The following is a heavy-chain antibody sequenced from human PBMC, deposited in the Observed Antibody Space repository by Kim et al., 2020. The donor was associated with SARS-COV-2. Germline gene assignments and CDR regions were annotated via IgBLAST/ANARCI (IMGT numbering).Heavy chain of an antibody. CDR3: ARRCNSGTCPYDH. Sequence: SVKVSCKASGGNFYTYVIDWVRQAPGQGLEWVGGIIPMSGTVNYGQKFQDRVTISADESTGTAFMELSSLRSGDTAVFYCARRCNSGTCPYDHWGQGTL. CDR1: GGNFYTYV. D-gene: IGHD2-15*01. J-gene: IGHJ4*02. CDR2: IIPMSGTV. V-gene: IGHV1-69*13.